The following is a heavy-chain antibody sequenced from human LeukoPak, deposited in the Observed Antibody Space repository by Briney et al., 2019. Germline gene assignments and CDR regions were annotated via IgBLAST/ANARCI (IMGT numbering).Heavy chain of an antibody. D-gene: IGHD6-13*01. CDR3: AIAVSSGFSSTWYYFDY. Sequence: GESLKISCKGSGYSFTTYWIGWVRQMPRKGLEWMGIIYPGDSDTTYSPSFQGQVTISADKSISTAYLQRSSLKASDTAMYYCAIAVSSGFSSTWYYFDYWGQGTLLTVSS. CDR2: IYPGDSDT. CDR1: GYSFTTYW. V-gene: IGHV5-51*01. J-gene: IGHJ4*02.